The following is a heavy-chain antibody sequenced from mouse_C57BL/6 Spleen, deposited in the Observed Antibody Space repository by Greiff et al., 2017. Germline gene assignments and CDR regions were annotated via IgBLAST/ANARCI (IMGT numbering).Heavy chain of an antibody. J-gene: IGHJ2*01. CDR2: IRSTSNNYAT. V-gene: IGHV10-1*01. CDR1: GFSFNTYA. Sequence: DVQLVESGGGLVQPKGSLKLSCAASGFSFNTYAMTWVSQAPGQGLEWVARIRSTSNNYATYYAVSVKDRITISRDDSDSMLYLQMNNLKTEDTAMYYCVTGTWDYWGQGTTLTVSS. D-gene: IGHD4-1*01. CDR3: VTGTWDY.